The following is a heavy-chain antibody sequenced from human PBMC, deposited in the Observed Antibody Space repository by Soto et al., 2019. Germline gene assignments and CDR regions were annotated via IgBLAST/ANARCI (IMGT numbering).Heavy chain of an antibody. D-gene: IGHD3-22*01. J-gene: IGHJ4*02. Sequence: SVKVSCKDSGGTFSSYAISWVRQAPGQGLEWMGGIIPIFGTANYAQKFQGRVTITADGSTSTAYMELSSLRSEDTAVYYCAGGVXYYDSSGYFRLLSSIDYWGQGTLVTVSS. CDR2: IIPIFGTA. CDR3: AGGVXYYDSSGYFRLLSSIDY. CDR1: GGTFSSYA. V-gene: IGHV1-69*13.